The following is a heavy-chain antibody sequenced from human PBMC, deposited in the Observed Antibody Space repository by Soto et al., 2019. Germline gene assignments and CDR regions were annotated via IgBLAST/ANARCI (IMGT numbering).Heavy chain of an antibody. CDR2: ISAYNGDT. D-gene: IGHD2-21*02. V-gene: IGHV1-18*01. CDR1: GYTFTNYG. Sequence: ASVKVSCKAPGYTFTNYGITWVRQAPGQGLEWMGWISAYNGDTHYTQRLQGRVTMTRNTSISTAYMELSSLRSEDTAVYYCARGRSINFHVTNYWGQGTLVTVSS. J-gene: IGHJ4*02. CDR3: ARGRSINFHVTNY.